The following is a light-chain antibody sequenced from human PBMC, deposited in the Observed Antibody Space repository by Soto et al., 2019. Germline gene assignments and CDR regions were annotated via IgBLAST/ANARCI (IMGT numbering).Light chain of an antibody. V-gene: IGKV3-20*01. J-gene: IGKJ1*01. CDR1: KSVSSSY. Sequence: EIVLTQSPGTLSLSPGERDTLSCRASKSVSSSYLAWYQQKPGQAPRLRIYGASSRATGIPDRFSGSGSGTAFTLTISRLEPEDFAVYYCQQYGSSPPWTFGQGTKVEIK. CDR2: GAS. CDR3: QQYGSSPPWT.